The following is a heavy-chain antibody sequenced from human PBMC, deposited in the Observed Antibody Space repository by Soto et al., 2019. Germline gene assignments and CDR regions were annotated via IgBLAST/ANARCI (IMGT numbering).Heavy chain of an antibody. J-gene: IGHJ4*02. CDR3: ARESEDLTSNFDY. Sequence: LRLSCAASGFTFTRYSMNWVRQAPGKGLEWVSSISSTTNYIYYGDSMKGRFTISRDNAKNSLYLEMNSLRAEDTAAYYCARESEDLTSNFDYWGQGTLVTVS. CDR1: GFTFTRYS. CDR2: ISSTTNYI. V-gene: IGHV3-21*06.